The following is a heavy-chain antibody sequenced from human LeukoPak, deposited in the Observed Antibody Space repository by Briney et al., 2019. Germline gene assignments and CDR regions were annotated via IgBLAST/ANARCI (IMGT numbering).Heavy chain of an antibody. CDR3: ARDRLGAEYDY. J-gene: IGHJ4*02. CDR1: GFTFTTYW. Sequence: PGGSLRLSCAASGFTFTTYWMSWFRQAPGKGLEWVANIKQDGTEKYYVDSVKGRFTISRDNAKKSLYLEMNSLRAEDTAVYYCARDRLGAEYDYWGQGTLVSVSS. CDR2: IKQDGTEK. V-gene: IGHV3-7*01. D-gene: IGHD3-16*01.